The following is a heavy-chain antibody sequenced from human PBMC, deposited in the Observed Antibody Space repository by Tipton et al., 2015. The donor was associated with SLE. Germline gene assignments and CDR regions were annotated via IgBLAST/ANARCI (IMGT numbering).Heavy chain of an antibody. Sequence: TLSLTCTVSGGSVSSTTYYWSWIRQPAGKGLEWIGRIYTSGSTSYNPSLKSRVTIPVNTSKNQFSLKLSSVTAADTAVYYCARDQRTVAGRGYFDYWGQGTLVTVSS. J-gene: IGHJ4*02. CDR3: ARDQRTVAGRGYFDY. CDR1: GGSVSSTTYY. CDR2: IYTSGST. V-gene: IGHV4-61*02. D-gene: IGHD6-19*01.